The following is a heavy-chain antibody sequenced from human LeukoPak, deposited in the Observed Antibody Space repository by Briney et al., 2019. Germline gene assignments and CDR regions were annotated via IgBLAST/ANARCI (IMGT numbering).Heavy chain of an antibody. D-gene: IGHD3-10*01. Sequence: GGSLRLSCAASGFTFSNAWMSWVRQAPGKGLEWVGRIKSKTGGGTTDYAAPVKGRFTISRDDSKNTLYLQMNSLKTEDTAVYYCTTGITMVRGVMKDYYYYMDVWGKGTTVTISS. CDR3: TTGITMVRGVMKDYYYYMDV. V-gene: IGHV3-15*01. CDR1: GFTFSNAW. J-gene: IGHJ6*03. CDR2: IKSKTGGGTT.